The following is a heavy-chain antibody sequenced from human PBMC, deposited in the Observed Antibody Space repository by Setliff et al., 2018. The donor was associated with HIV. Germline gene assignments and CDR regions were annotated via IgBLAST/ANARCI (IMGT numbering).Heavy chain of an antibody. V-gene: IGHV4-59*11. D-gene: IGHD3-3*01. CDR1: GGSISSHY. Sequence: SETLSLTCTVSGGSISSHYWSWIRLPPGKGLEWIGTIYYNGNTNYNPSLKSRVTILVDTSKNLFSLKLSSVTPADTAVYYCARGIGNFWSGYVRWGQGTLVTVSS. CDR2: IYYNGNT. J-gene: IGHJ4*02. CDR3: ARGIGNFWSGYVR.